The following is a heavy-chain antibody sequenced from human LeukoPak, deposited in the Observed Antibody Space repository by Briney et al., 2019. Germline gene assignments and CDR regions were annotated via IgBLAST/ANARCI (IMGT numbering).Heavy chain of an antibody. CDR2: IYYSGTT. J-gene: IGHJ4*02. V-gene: IGHV4-39*01. D-gene: IGHD2-8*02. Sequence: PSQTLSLTCTVSGGSISTSGYYWGWIRQPPGKGLEWIGIIYYSGTTYYNQSLKSRVIISVDTSKNQFSLTVNSVTAADTAVYYCARSLGYCTGATCYSFDSWGQGTLVTVSS. CDR1: GGSISTSGYY. CDR3: ARSLGYCTGATCYSFDS.